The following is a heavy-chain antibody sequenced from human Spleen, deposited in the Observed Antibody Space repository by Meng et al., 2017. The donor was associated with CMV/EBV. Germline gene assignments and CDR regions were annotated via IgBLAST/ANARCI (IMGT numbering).Heavy chain of an antibody. D-gene: IGHD2-2*01. CDR3: ATGDPGPAAHNADYGLDD. V-gene: IGHV1-18*01. J-gene: IGHJ6*02. CDR1: GYTFTSYG. CDR2: ISAYNGNT. Sequence: ASVKVSCKASGYTFTSYGISWVRQAPGQGLEWMGWISAYNGNTNYAQKLQGRVTMTTDTSTSTAYMELRSLRSDDTAVYYCATGDPGPAAHNADYGLDDWDQGTAVTVSS.